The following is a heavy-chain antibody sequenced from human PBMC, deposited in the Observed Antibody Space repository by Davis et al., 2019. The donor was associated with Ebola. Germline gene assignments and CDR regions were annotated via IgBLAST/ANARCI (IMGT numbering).Heavy chain of an antibody. D-gene: IGHD4-17*01. J-gene: IGHJ6*02. V-gene: IGHV5-51*01. CDR2: IYPGDSDT. CDR3: ARGIPYGDYGMDV. CDR1: GYSFTSYW. Sequence: KVSRLGSGYSFTSYWNGWVRQMPGKGLEWMGIIYPGDSDTRYSPSFQGQVTISADKSISTAYLQWSSLKASDTAMYYCARGIPYGDYGMDVWGQGTTVTVSS.